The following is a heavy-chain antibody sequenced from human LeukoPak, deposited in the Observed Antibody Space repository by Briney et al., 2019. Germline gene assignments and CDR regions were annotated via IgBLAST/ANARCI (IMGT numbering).Heavy chain of an antibody. D-gene: IGHD2-15*01. Sequence: GGSLRLSCAASGFTFSSYAMSWVRQAPGKGLEWVSAISGGGGSTYYADSVKGRFTISRDNSKNTLYLQMNSLRAEDTAVYYCAKGAYCSGGSCGVYYYYYMDVWGEGTTVTVSS. CDR2: ISGGGGST. V-gene: IGHV3-23*01. CDR3: AKGAYCSGGSCGVYYYYYMDV. CDR1: GFTFSSYA. J-gene: IGHJ6*03.